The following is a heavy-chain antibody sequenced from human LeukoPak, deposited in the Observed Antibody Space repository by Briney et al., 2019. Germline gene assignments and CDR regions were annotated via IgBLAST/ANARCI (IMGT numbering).Heavy chain of an antibody. V-gene: IGHV3-30*02. CDR2: IRYDGSNK. D-gene: IGHD6-13*01. Sequence: GGSLRLSCAASGFTFSSYGMHWVRQAPGKGLEWVAFIRYDGSNKYYADSVKGRFTISRDNSKNTLYLQMNSLRAEDTAVYYCAKGARWVAAAGNDYWGQGTLVTVSS. CDR3: AKGARWVAAAGNDY. J-gene: IGHJ4*02. CDR1: GFTFSSYG.